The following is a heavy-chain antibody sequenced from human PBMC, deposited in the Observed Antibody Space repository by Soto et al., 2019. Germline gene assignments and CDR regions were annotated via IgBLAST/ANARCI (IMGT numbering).Heavy chain of an antibody. Sequence: GGSLRLSCAASGFTFSSYGMHWVRQAPGKGLEWVAVISYDGSNKYYADSVKGRFTISRDNSKNTLYLQMNSLRAEDTAVYYCAKEGRRGDYIWGSYRPFYWGQGTLVTVSS. D-gene: IGHD3-16*02. V-gene: IGHV3-30*18. CDR1: GFTFSSYG. CDR2: ISYDGSNK. J-gene: IGHJ4*02. CDR3: AKEGRRGDYIWGSYRPFY.